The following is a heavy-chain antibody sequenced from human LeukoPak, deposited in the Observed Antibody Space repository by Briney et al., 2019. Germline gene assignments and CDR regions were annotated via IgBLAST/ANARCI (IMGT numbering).Heavy chain of an antibody. J-gene: IGHJ4*02. V-gene: IGHV1-2*06. CDR2: INPYSGDT. CDR3: ARDQGSLTRSWYTGY. D-gene: IGHD6-13*01. Sequence: ASVKVSCKASGYTFTGYHIHWVRQAPGQGLEWMGRINPYSGDTNFAQKFQGRVTMTKDTSITTAYMDLSSLTPDDTAVYFCARDQGSLTRSWYTGYWGQGTQVTVSS. CDR1: GYTFTGYH.